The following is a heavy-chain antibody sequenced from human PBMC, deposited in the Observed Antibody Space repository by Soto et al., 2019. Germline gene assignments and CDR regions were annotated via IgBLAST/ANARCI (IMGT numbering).Heavy chain of an antibody. V-gene: IGHV4-59*08. CDR2: VYYSGST. J-gene: IGHJ5*02. CDR1: GGYITTYY. CDR3: ARSVFP. Sequence: SETLSLTCTVSGGYITTYYWSWIRQPPGKGLEWIGYVYYSGSTNYNPSLKSRVTMSADTSKNQFSLKLSSVTAADTAVYYCARSVFPWGQGTLVTVSS.